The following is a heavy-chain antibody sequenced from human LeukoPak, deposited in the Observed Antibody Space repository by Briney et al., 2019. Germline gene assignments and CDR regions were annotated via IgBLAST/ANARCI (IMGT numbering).Heavy chain of an antibody. V-gene: IGHV1-2*02. Sequence: GASVKVSCKASGYTFTGYYLHWVRQAPGQGLEWMGWINPNSGGTNYAQKFQGRVTITTDESTSTAYMELSSLRSEDTAVYYCARDGGARSSGYDHGGFDYWGQGTLVTVSS. D-gene: IGHD5-12*01. CDR1: GYTFTGYY. CDR3: ARDGGARSSGYDHGGFDY. CDR2: INPNSGGT. J-gene: IGHJ4*02.